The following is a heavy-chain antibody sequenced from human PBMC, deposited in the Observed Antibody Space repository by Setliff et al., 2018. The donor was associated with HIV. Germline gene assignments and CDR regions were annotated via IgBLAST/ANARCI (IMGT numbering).Heavy chain of an antibody. Sequence: SETLSLTCNVSGVSISAYYWSWIRQPPGKGLEWVGYVYYGGVTNYNPSLKSRLTISVDTSKNQFSLALSSVTAADTALYSCAYSTGWYYFDYWGHGTLVTVSS. CDR1: GVSISAYY. D-gene: IGHD6-19*01. V-gene: IGHV4-59*01. CDR3: AYSTGWYYFDY. CDR2: VYYGGVT. J-gene: IGHJ4*01.